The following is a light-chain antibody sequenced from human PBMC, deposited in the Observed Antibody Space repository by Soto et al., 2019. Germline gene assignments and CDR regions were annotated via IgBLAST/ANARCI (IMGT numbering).Light chain of an antibody. J-gene: IGKJ1*01. CDR3: QQYNSWPLT. Sequence: ETVMSQSTVNLSMSLGERLILSCRASQSVASNLAWYQQKPGQAPRLLIYGASARATGIPDRFSGSGSGTEFTLTISRLQSEDFAVYHCQQYNSWPLTFGQGTKVDIK. V-gene: IGKV3-15*01. CDR2: GAS. CDR1: QSVASN.